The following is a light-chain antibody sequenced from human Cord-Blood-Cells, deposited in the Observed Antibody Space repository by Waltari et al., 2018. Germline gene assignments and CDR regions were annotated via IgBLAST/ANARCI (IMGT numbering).Light chain of an antibody. CDR1: QSVLYSSNNKNY. CDR2: WAS. V-gene: IGKV4-1*01. J-gene: IGKJ2*03. Sequence: DIVMTQSSDSLAVSLGERATINCKSSQSVLYSSNNKNYLAWYQQKPGQPPKRLIYWASTRESGVPDRFSGSGSGTYFTLTISSLQAEDVAVYYCQQYYSTQYSFGQGTKLEIK. CDR3: QQYYSTQYS.